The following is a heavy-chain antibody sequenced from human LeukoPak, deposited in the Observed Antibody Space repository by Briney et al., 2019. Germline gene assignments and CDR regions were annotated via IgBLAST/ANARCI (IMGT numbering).Heavy chain of an antibody. CDR3: AREFRGYYDFWSGSVYLEKPDAFDI. D-gene: IGHD3-3*01. Sequence: PSETLSLTCTVSGYSISSGYYWGWIRQPPGKGLEWIGSVYHSGSTYYNPSLKSRVTISVDTSKNQFSLKLSSVTAADTAVYYCAREFRGYYDFWSGSVYLEKPDAFDIWGQGTMVTVSS. V-gene: IGHV4-38-2*02. CDR1: GYSISSGYY. J-gene: IGHJ3*02. CDR2: VYHSGST.